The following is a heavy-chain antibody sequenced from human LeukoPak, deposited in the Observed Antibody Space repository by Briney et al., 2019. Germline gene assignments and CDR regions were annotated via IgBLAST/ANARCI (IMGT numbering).Heavy chain of an antibody. CDR2: IYYTGRST. CDR3: VRLPYYDILTGPVNAFDI. D-gene: IGHD3-9*01. V-gene: IGHV4-39*01. Sequence: SETLSLTCTVSGGSISNSNYYWGWIRQPPGKGLEWIGSIYYTGRSTYYNPSLKSGVTISIDTSKNQFSLKLSSVTAADTAVFYCVRLPYYDILTGPVNAFDIWGQGTMVTVSS. J-gene: IGHJ3*02. CDR1: GGSISNSNYY.